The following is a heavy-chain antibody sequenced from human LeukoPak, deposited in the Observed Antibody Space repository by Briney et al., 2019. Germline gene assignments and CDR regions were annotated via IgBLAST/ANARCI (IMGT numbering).Heavy chain of an antibody. CDR3: ARQYLLWFGSVHYGMDV. CDR1: GFTFSSYW. J-gene: IGHJ6*02. CDR2: IKQDGSEK. Sequence: GGSLRLSCAASGFTFSSYWMSWVRQAPGKGLEWVANIKQDGSEKYYVDFVKGRFTISRDNAKNSLYLQMNSLRAEDTAVYYCARQYLLWFGSVHYGMDVWGQGTTVTVSS. D-gene: IGHD3-10*01. V-gene: IGHV3-7*01.